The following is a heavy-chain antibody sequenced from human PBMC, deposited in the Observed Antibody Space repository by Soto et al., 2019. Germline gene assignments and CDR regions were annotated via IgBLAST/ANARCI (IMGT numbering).Heavy chain of an antibody. CDR2: ISGSGGST. J-gene: IGHJ4*02. Sequence: DVRLLESGGGLVQPGGSLRLSCAASGFTFSSYAMCWVRQAPGKGLEWVLAISGSGGSTYYADSVKGQFTISRDNSKNTLYLQMDSLRAEYTAVYYCAKDPGSSWYDPCDYGGQGTLVPVSS. CDR3: AKDPGSSWYDPCDY. D-gene: IGHD6-13*01. CDR1: GFTFSSYA. V-gene: IGHV3-23*01.